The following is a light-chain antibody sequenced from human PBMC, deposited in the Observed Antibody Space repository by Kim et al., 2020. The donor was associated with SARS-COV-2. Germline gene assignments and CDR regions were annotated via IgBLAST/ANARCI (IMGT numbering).Light chain of an antibody. Sequence: AAVGDRVTITCRASQNIDSYLNWYQQEPGKAPKLLIYAASTLQSGVPSRFSGSGSGTDFSLTISSLQPEDFATYYCQQSYISPRTFGPGTKVDIK. V-gene: IGKV1-39*01. CDR3: QQSYISPRT. J-gene: IGKJ3*01. CDR2: AAS. CDR1: QNIDSY.